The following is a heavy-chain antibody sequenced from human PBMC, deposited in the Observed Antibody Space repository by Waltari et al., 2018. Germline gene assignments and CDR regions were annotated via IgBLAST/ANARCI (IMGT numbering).Heavy chain of an antibody. CDR2: IYSGGST. V-gene: IGHV3-23*03. CDR3: AKEGSIYYFDY. D-gene: IGHD3-3*02. Sequence: EVQLLESGGGLVQPGGSLRLSCAASGFTFSSYAMRWVRQAPGKGLQWVSVIYSGGSTYYADSVKGRFTISRDNSKNTLYLQMNSLRAEDTAVYYCAKEGSIYYFDYWGQGTLVTVSS. CDR1: GFTFSSYA. J-gene: IGHJ4*02.